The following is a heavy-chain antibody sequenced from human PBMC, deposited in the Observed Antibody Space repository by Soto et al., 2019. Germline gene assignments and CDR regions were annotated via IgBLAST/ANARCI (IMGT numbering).Heavy chain of an antibody. CDR1: GFTFSSHA. CDR3: AKRAGYDVDY. D-gene: IGHD5-12*01. V-gene: IGHV3-23*01. Sequence: GGSLRLSCAASGFTFSSHAMIWVRQAPGKGLEWVSSITASGGETYYTDSVKGRFTVSRDNSQNTLYLQMNSLRVEDTAVYCCAKRAGYDVDYWGQGTLVTSPQ. J-gene: IGHJ4*02. CDR2: ITASGGET.